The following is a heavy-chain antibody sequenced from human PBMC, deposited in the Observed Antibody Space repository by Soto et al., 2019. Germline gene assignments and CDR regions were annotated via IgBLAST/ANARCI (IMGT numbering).Heavy chain of an antibody. CDR3: ASNRRGMIVVVATYYFDY. CDR1: GGSISSSSYY. V-gene: IGHV4-39*01. J-gene: IGHJ4*02. CDR2: IYYSGST. D-gene: IGHD3-22*01. Sequence: SETLSLTCTVSGGSISSSSYYWGWIRQPPGKGLGWIGSIYYSGSTYYNPSLKSRVTISVDTSKNQFSLKLSSVTAADTAVYYCASNRRGMIVVVATYYFDYWGQGTLVTVSS.